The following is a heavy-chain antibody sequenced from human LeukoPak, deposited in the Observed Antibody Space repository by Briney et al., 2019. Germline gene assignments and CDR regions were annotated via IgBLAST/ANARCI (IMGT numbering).Heavy chain of an antibody. D-gene: IGHD3-10*01. J-gene: IGHJ6*02. CDR1: GFTFSSYW. CDR3: ARQMVRGSGYYYYGMDV. V-gene: IGHV3-7*01. Sequence: GGSLRLSCAASGFTFSSYWMSWVRQAPGKGLEWVANIKQDGSEKYYVDSVKGRFTISRDNAKNSLYLQMNSLRAEDTAVYYCARQMVRGSGYYYYGMDVWGQGTTVTVSS. CDR2: IKQDGSEK.